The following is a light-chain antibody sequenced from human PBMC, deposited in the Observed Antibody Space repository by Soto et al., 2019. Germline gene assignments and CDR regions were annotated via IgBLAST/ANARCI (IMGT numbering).Light chain of an antibody. Sequence: QSVLTQPPPVSAAPGQKVTISCSGSSSNIGNNFVSWYQQLPGTAPKLLIYDNTKRPLGIPDRFSGSKSGTSATLGITGLQTGDEADYYCGTWDSSLSAGVFGGGTKLTVL. CDR1: SSNIGNNF. CDR2: DNT. CDR3: GTWDSSLSAGV. J-gene: IGLJ2*01. V-gene: IGLV1-51*01.